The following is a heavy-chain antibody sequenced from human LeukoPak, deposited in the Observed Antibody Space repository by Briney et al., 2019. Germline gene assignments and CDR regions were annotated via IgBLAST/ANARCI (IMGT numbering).Heavy chain of an antibody. CDR3: ARASSDGIVPAATSFDC. CDR2: IYSGGAT. D-gene: IGHD2-2*01. CDR1: GFTVSSNY. J-gene: IGHJ4*02. Sequence: GGSLRLSCAASGFTVSSNYMSWVRQAPGKGLEWVSVIYSGGATYYADSVKGRFTISRDNSKNTWYLQMNSLRAEDTAVYYCARASSDGIVPAATSFDCWGQGTLVTVSS. V-gene: IGHV3-66*01.